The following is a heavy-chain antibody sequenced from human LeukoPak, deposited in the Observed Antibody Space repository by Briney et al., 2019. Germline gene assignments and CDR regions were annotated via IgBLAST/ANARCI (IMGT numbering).Heavy chain of an antibody. Sequence: GGSLRLSCAASGFTFRNYWMNWVRQAPGKELEWVANMKKDGSKIFYVDSVKGRFTISRDNAKNSLYLQMNSLRAEDTAVYYCARWLLLGWGQGTLVTVSS. CDR3: ARWLLLG. D-gene: IGHD2-15*01. J-gene: IGHJ4*02. CDR2: MKKDGSKI. CDR1: GFTFRNYW. V-gene: IGHV3-7*01.